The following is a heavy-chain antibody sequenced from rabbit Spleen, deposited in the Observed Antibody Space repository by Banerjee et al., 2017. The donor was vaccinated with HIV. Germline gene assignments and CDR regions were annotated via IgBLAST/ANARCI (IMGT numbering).Heavy chain of an antibody. V-gene: IGHV1S40*01. J-gene: IGHJ4*01. CDR3: ARDLASVVGWNFAL. D-gene: IGHD3-1*01. CDR1: GVSFSFNSY. Sequence: QSLEESGGALVKPGASLTLTCTASGVSFSFNSYMCWVRQAPGKGLEWIGCINAYTGKPVYATWAKGRFTISRTSSTTVTLQMTGLTAADTATYFCARDLASVVGWNFALWGQGTLVTVS. CDR2: INAYTGKP.